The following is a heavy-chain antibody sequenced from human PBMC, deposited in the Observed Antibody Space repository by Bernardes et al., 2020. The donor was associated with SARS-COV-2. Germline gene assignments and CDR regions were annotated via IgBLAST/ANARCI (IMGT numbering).Heavy chain of an antibody. J-gene: IGHJ4*02. Sequence: SETLSLTCAVSSGSISSSNWWTWVRQPPDKGLEWIGEIYHSGSTNYNPSLKSRVTISVDKSKNQFSLKLSSVTAADTAVYYCARLRPSGSYPMGFDYWGQGTLVTVSS. V-gene: IGHV4-4*02. CDR3: ARLRPSGSYPMGFDY. D-gene: IGHD1-26*01. CDR1: SGSISSSNW. CDR2: IYHSGST.